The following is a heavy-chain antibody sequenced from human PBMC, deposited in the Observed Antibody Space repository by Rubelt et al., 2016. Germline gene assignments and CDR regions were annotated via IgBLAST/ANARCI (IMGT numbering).Heavy chain of an antibody. CDR2: ISSSSSTI. Sequence: VSYISSSSSTIYYADSVKGRFTISRDNSKNTLYLQMNSLRAEDTAVYYCARDWEFRYSSGWYDGGLIDYWGQGTLVTVSS. CDR3: ARDWEFRYSSGWYDGGLIDY. J-gene: IGHJ4*02. V-gene: IGHV3-48*01. D-gene: IGHD6-19*01.